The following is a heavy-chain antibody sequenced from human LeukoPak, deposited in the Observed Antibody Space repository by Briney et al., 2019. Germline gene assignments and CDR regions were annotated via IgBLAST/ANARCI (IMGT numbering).Heavy chain of an antibody. D-gene: IGHD4-17*01. V-gene: IGHV3-30*18. Sequence: GGSLRLSCAASGFTFSSYGMHWVRQAPGKGLEWVAVISYDRSNKYYADSVKGRFTISRDNSKNTLYLQMNSLRAEDTAVYYCAKDGNYGELDYWGQGTLVTVSS. CDR3: AKDGNYGELDY. CDR2: ISYDRSNK. J-gene: IGHJ4*02. CDR1: GFTFSSYG.